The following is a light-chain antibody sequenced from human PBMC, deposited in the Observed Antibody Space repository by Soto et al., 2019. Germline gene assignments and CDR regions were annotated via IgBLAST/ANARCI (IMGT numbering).Light chain of an antibody. CDR1: QRVLYSSNNKNY. CDR2: WAS. J-gene: IGKJ2*01. CDR3: QQYYSTPFT. V-gene: IGKV4-1*01. Sequence: DIVMTQSPDSLAVSLGERATINCKSSQRVLYSSNNKNYLAWYQQKPGQPPKLLIYWASTRESGVPDRFSGSGSGTDFTLTISSLQAEDVAVYYCQQYYSTPFTFGQGTTLEIK.